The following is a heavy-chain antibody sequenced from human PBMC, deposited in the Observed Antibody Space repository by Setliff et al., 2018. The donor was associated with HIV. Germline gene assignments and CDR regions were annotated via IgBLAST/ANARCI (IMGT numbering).Heavy chain of an antibody. Sequence: PSETLSLTCAVYGGSFSGYYWSWIRQPPGKGLEWIGEINHSGSTNYNPSLKSRVTILVDKSKNQFSLKLASVTAADTAVYYCASGEPYYYDSTGYSGNYFDYWGQGTLVTVSS. J-gene: IGHJ4*02. D-gene: IGHD3-22*01. CDR2: INHSGST. CDR3: ASGEPYYYDSTGYSGNYFDY. CDR1: GGSFSGYY. V-gene: IGHV4-34*01.